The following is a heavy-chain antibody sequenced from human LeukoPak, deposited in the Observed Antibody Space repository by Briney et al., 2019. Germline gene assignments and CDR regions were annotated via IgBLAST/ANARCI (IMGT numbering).Heavy chain of an antibody. J-gene: IGHJ4*02. D-gene: IGHD5-18*01. Sequence: GGSLRLSCAASGFTFSSYAMHWVRQAPGKGLEWVAVISYDGSNKYYADSVKGRFTISRDNSKNTLYLQMNSLRAEDTAVYYCARVNSYGLTDYFDYWGQGTLVTVSS. V-gene: IGHV3-30*01. CDR3: ARVNSYGLTDYFDY. CDR1: GFTFSSYA. CDR2: ISYDGSNK.